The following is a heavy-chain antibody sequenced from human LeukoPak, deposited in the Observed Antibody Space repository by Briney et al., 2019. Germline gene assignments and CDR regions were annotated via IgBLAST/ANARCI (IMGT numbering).Heavy chain of an antibody. CDR3: AKDFDWLFMFDY. CDR1: GFIVSRRY. V-gene: IGHV3-23*01. CDR2: ISGSGGST. D-gene: IGHD3-9*01. J-gene: IGHJ4*02. Sequence: PGGSLRLSCAASGFIVSRRYMSWVRQAPGKGLEWVSGISGSGGSTYYADSVKGRFTISRDNSKNTLYLQMNSLRAEDTAVYYCAKDFDWLFMFDYWGQGTLVTVSS.